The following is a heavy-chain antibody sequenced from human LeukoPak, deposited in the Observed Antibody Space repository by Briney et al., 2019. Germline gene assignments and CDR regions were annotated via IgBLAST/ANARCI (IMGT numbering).Heavy chain of an antibody. CDR1: GFTFSDYA. Sequence: GGSLRLSCTASGFTFSDYAMSWVRQAPGKGLEWVSDQSDTGYYRNYADSAKGRFTISRDNSKNTLWLQMNSLRAEDTAVYYCARKWHGGFDIWSQGTMVTVSS. J-gene: IGHJ3*02. D-gene: IGHD2-8*01. V-gene: IGHV3-23*01. CDR3: ARKWHGGFDI. CDR2: QSDTGYYR.